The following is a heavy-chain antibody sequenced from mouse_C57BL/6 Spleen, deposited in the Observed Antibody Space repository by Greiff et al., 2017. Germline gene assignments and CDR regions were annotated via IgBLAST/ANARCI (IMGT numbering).Heavy chain of an antibody. CDR1: GYTFTSYG. J-gene: IGHJ4*01. V-gene: IGHV1-81*01. D-gene: IGHD2-3*01. Sequence: VQLQQSGAELARPGASVKLSCKASGYTFTSYGISWVKQRTGQGLEWIGEIYPRSGNTYYNEKFKGKATLTADKSSSTAYMELRSLTSEDSAVYFCARSISYDGYYDTKDYWGQGTSVTVSS. CDR3: ARSISYDGYYDTKDY. CDR2: IYPRSGNT.